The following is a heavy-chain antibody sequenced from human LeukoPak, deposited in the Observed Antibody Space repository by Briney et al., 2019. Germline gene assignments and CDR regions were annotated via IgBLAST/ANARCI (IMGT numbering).Heavy chain of an antibody. CDR1: GFTFSSYG. CDR3: ALLVVPAALDY. V-gene: IGHV3-23*01. Sequence: GGSLRLSCAASGFTFSSYGMCWVRQAPGKGLEWVSAISGSGGSTYYADSVKGRFTISRDNSKNTLYLQMNSLRAEDTAVYYCALLVVPAALDYWGQGTLVTVSS. D-gene: IGHD2-2*01. CDR2: ISGSGGST. J-gene: IGHJ4*02.